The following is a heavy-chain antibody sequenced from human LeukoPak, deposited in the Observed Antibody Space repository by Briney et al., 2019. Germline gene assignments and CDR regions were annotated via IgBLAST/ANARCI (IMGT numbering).Heavy chain of an antibody. CDR2: IYTTGMT. CDR1: SVSINLYW. V-gene: IGHV4-4*07. J-gene: IGHJ4*02. Sequence: SETLSLTCSVSSVSINLYWWSWIRQPAGKGLEFIGRIYTTGMTNYNPSLKSRVSMSVDTSKNQFSLELRSVTAADTAVYFCARAGYTISSYRFDYWGQGALVTVSS. CDR3: ARAGYTISSYRFDY. D-gene: IGHD3-16*02.